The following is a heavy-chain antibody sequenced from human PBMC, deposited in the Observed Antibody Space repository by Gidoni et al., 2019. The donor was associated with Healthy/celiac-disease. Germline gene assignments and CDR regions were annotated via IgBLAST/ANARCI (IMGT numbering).Heavy chain of an antibody. CDR3: ARLGDFWSGYGTDY. CDR2: IYYRGST. Sequence: QLQLQESGPGLVKPSATLSLTCTVSVGSISSSSYYGGWLRQPPGQGLEWIGSIYYRGSTYYNPSLKSRVTISVDTSKNQFSLKLSSVTAADTAVYYCARLGDFWSGYGTDYWGQGTLVTVSS. CDR1: VGSISSSSYY. V-gene: IGHV4-39*01. D-gene: IGHD3-3*01. J-gene: IGHJ4*02.